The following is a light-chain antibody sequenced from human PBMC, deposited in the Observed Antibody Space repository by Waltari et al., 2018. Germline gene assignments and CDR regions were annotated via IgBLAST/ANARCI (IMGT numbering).Light chain of an antibody. J-gene: IGLJ2*01. CDR3: QSADSSGTVV. Sequence: SYELTQPPPVSVSPGQTARITCPGDALPKQYAYWYQQKPGQAPGLGKYKTSERPSGIPGRFAGSSSGTTVTLTISGVQAEDEADYYCQSADSSGTVVFGGGTKLTVL. CDR2: KTS. CDR1: ALPKQY. V-gene: IGLV3-25*03.